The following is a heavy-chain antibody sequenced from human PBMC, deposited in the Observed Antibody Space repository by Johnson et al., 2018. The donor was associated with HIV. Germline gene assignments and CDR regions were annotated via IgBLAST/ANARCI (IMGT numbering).Heavy chain of an antibody. CDR3: ARRAHDAFDI. CDR2: FYSGSNT. Sequence: VQLVESGGGLIQPGGSLRLSCKASGFSISSNYMSWVRQPPGKGLEWVSVFYSGSNTYYADSVKGRFTISRDNSNNTLYLQMGSLRAEDMAVYYCARRAHDAFDIWGQGTMVTVSS. V-gene: IGHV3-66*03. CDR1: GFSISSNY. J-gene: IGHJ3*02.